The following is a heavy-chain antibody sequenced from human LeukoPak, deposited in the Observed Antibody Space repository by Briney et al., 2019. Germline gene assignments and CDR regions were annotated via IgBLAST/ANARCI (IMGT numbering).Heavy chain of an antibody. Sequence: PGGSLRLSCAASGFTFSSYSMNWVRQAPGKGLEWVSSISSSSSYIYYADSVKGRFTISRDNAKNSLYLQMNRLRAEDTAVYYCARDRSLYCGGGSCFHDYWGQGTLVTVSS. J-gene: IGHJ4*02. CDR1: GFTFSSYS. D-gene: IGHD2-15*01. V-gene: IGHV3-21*01. CDR3: ARDRSLYCGGGSCFHDY. CDR2: ISSSSSYI.